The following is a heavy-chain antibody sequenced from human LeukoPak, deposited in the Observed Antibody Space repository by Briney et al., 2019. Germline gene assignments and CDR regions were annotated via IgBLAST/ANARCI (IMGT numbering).Heavy chain of an antibody. Sequence: SVKVSCKASGGTFSSYAISWVRQAPGQGLEWMGGIIPIFGTANYAQKFQGRVTMTRDTSISTAYMELSRLRSDDTAVYYCASGYDKGEFDYWGQGTLVTVSS. CDR2: IIPIFGTA. J-gene: IGHJ4*02. CDR3: ASGYDKGEFDY. V-gene: IGHV1-69*05. CDR1: GGTFSSYA. D-gene: IGHD5-12*01.